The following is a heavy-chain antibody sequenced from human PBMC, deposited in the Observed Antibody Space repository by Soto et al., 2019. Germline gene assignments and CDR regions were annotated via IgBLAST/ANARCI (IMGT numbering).Heavy chain of an antibody. Sequence: PSETLSLTCAVYGGSFSGYYWSWIRQPPGKGLEWIGEINHSGSTNYNPSLKSRVTISVDTSKNQFSLKLSSVTAADTAVYYCAKSRAAAGTRGGYWGQGTLVTVSS. D-gene: IGHD6-13*01. CDR3: AKSRAAAGTRGGY. V-gene: IGHV4-34*01. J-gene: IGHJ4*02. CDR2: INHSGST. CDR1: GGSFSGYY.